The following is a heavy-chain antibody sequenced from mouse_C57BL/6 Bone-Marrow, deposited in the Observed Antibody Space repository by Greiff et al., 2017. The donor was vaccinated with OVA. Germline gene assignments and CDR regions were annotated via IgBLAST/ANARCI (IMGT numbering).Heavy chain of an antibody. CDR1: GYTFTSYW. V-gene: IGHV1-61*01. J-gene: IGHJ2*01. CDR2: IYPSDSET. D-gene: IGHD1-1*01. Sequence: VQLQQPGAELVRPGSSVKLSCKASGYTFTSYWMDWVKQRPGQGLEWIGNIYPSDSETHYNQKFKDKATLTVDKSSSTAYMQLSSLTSEDSAVYYCARRLRSLDYWGQGTTLTVSS. CDR3: ARRLRSLDY.